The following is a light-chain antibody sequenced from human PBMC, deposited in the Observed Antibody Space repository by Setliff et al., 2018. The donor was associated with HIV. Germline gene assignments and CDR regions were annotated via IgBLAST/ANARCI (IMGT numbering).Light chain of an antibody. CDR3: QVWDSSSGLYV. V-gene: IGLV3-21*03. Sequence: SYELTQPPSVSVAPGKTAKITCGGNNIGGKSVHWYQQKPGQAPVLVVYDDSDRPSGIPERFSGSNSGNTATLTISGVEAGDEADYYCQVWDSSSGLYVFGTGTKVTVL. CDR1: NIGGKS. J-gene: IGLJ1*01. CDR2: DDS.